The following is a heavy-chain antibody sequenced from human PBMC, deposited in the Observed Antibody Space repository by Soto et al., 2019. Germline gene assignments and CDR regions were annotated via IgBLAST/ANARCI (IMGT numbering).Heavy chain of an antibody. CDR3: AHHPYDTSGYLLDY. CDR1: GFSLNTSGVG. V-gene: IGHV2-5*02. Sequence: QITLKESGPTLVKPTQTLTLTCTFSGFSLNTSGVGVGWIRQPPGKALEWLALIYWDDDKRSSPSLKSRLTITRDPSKNQLVLRMTNLAPVDTATYYCAHHPYDTSGYLLDYWGQGILVTVSS. CDR2: IYWDDDK. J-gene: IGHJ4*02. D-gene: IGHD3-22*01.